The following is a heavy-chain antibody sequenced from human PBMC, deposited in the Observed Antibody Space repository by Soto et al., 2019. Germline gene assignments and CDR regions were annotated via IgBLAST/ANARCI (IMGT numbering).Heavy chain of an antibody. D-gene: IGHD4-17*01. V-gene: IGHV3-23*01. J-gene: IGHJ4*02. Sequence: EVQLLESGGGLVQPGGSLRLSCSASGFTFSVYAMGWVRQAPGKGLEWVSTISTSGGTTYYADSVKGRFTISRDNSKNTLFLQMNSLRAEDTAGYYWAKLSSGDPPDYWGQGTLVTVSS. CDR3: AKLSSGDPPDY. CDR1: GFTFSVYA. CDR2: ISTSGGTT.